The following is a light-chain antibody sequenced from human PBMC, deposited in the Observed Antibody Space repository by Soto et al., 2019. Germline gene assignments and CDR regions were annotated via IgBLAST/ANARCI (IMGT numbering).Light chain of an antibody. CDR3: SSFTSAYTFV. CDR2: EVS. CDR1: SSDVGGYDY. Sequence: QSVLTQPPSASGSPGQSVTISCTGTSSDVGGYDYVSWYQQHPGKAPKLLLSEVSKRPSGVSDRFPGSKSGNTASLTISGLQTQDEADYYCSSFTSAYTFVFGTGTKVTVL. J-gene: IGLJ1*01. V-gene: IGLV2-8*01.